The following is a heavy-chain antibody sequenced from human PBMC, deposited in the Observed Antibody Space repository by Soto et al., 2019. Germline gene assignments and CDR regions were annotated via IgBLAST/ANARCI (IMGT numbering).Heavy chain of an antibody. CDR2: IYHSGST. CDR3: AREEDYDSSGYYLGHDAFDI. CDR1: GGSISSSNW. D-gene: IGHD3-22*01. J-gene: IGHJ3*02. Sequence: QVQLQESGPGLVKPSGTLSLTCAVSGGSISSSNWWSWVRQPPGKGLEWIGEIYHSGSTNYNPSLKSRVTISVDKSKNQFSLKLSSVTAADTAVYYCAREEDYDSSGYYLGHDAFDIWGQGTMVTVSS. V-gene: IGHV4-4*02.